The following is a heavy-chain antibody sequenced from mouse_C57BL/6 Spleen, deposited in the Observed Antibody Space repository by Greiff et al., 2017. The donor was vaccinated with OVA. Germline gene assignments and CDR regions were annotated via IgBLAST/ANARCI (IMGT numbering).Heavy chain of an antibody. J-gene: IGHJ3*01. V-gene: IGHV1-61*01. Sequence: VQLQQPGAELVRPGSSVKLSCKASGYTFTSYWMDWVKQRPGQGLEWIGNIYPSDSETHYNQKFKDKATLTVDKSSSTAYMQLSSLTSEDSAVYYCARFDYDVFAYWGQGTLVTVSA. CDR2: IYPSDSET. CDR1: GYTFTSYW. D-gene: IGHD2-4*01. CDR3: ARFDYDVFAY.